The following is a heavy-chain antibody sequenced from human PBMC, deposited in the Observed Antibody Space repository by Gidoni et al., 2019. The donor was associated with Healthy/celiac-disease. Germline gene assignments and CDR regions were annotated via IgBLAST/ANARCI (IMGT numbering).Heavy chain of an antibody. CDR2: INPSGGST. CDR1: GYTFTSYY. J-gene: IGHJ4*02. CDR3: AREVAVAEGHFDY. V-gene: IGHV1-46*03. Sequence: QVQLVQSGAAVKKPGASVKLSCKSSGYTFTSYYMHWVRQATGQGLEWMGIINPSGGSTSYAQKVQGRVTMTRDTSTSTVYMELSSLRSEDTAVYYCAREVAVAEGHFDYWGQGTLVTVSS. D-gene: IGHD6-19*01.